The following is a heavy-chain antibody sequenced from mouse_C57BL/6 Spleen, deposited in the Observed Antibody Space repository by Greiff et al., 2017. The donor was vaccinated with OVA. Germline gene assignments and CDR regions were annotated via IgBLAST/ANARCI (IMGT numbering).Heavy chain of an antibody. Sequence: EVKLMESGGGLVKPGGSLKLSCAASGFTFSDYGMHWVRQAPEKGLEWVAYISSGSSTIYYADTVKGRFTISRDNAKNTLFLQMASLRSEDSAMYYCARFYGISPVAYWGQGTLVTVSA. CDR1: GFTFSDYG. V-gene: IGHV5-17*01. CDR3: ARFYGISPVAY. J-gene: IGHJ3*01. D-gene: IGHD1-1*01. CDR2: ISSGSSTI.